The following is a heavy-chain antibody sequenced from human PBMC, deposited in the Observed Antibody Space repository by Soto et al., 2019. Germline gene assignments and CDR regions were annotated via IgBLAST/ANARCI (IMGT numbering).Heavy chain of an antibody. D-gene: IGHD2-15*01. J-gene: IGHJ3*02. CDR1: GGSISSGGYY. V-gene: IGHV4-31*03. Sequence: SETLSLTCTVSGGSISSGGYYWSWIRQHPGKGLEGIGYIYYSGSTYYNPSIKSRVTISVDTSKNQFSLKLSSVTAADTAVYYCATPPVGAATPSDAFDIWGQGTMVTVSS. CDR2: IYYSGST. CDR3: ATPPVGAATPSDAFDI.